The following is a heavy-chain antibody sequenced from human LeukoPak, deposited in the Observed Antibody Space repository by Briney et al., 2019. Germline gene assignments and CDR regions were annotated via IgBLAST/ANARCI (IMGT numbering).Heavy chain of an antibody. CDR1: GYTFTSYD. CDR2: MNPNSGNT. CDR3: ARVCRGVTGDYYYYYMDV. V-gene: IGHV1-8*01. Sequence: ASVKVSCKASGYTFTSYDINWVRQATGQGLEWMGWMNPNSGNTGYAPKFQGRVTMTRNTSISTAYMELSSLRSEDTAVYYCARVCRGVTGDYYYYYMDVWGKGTTVTISS. D-gene: IGHD2-21*02. J-gene: IGHJ6*03.